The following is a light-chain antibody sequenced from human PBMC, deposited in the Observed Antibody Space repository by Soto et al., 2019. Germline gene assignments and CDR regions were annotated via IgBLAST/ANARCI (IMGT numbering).Light chain of an antibody. CDR2: GAS. CDR3: QQYGSSPLT. J-gene: IGKJ3*01. CDR1: QSVSSSY. Sequence: EIVLTQSPGTLSLSPGERATLSCRASQSVSSSYLAWYQQKPGQAPRLLIYGASSRATGIPDRFSGSGSGTDFALTISRLEPEDCAMYYCQQYGSSPLTFGPGTKVDIK. V-gene: IGKV3-20*01.